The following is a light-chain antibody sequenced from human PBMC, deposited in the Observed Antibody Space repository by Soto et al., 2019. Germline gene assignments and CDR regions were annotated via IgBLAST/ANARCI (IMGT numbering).Light chain of an antibody. Sequence: DIQMTQSPSSLSASVGDSVTITCRASQSVSSSLSWYQQKPGKAPKLLIYAASNLQSGIPSRFSGSGSGTNFTLSLNSLQPEDFATYYCQQGYSNPWTFGQGTKV. J-gene: IGKJ1*01. CDR2: AAS. V-gene: IGKV1-39*01. CDR1: QSVSSS. CDR3: QQGYSNPWT.